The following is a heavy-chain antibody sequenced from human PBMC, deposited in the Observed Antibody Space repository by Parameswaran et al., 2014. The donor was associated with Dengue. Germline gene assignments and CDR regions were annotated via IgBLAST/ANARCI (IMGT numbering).Heavy chain of an antibody. CDR3: ARVQVGATTSFLDY. V-gene: IGHV3-48*03. Sequence: VRQAPGKGLEWVSYISSSGSTIYYADSVKGRFTISRDNAKNSLYLQMNSLRAEDTAVYYCARVQVGATTSFLDYWGQGTLVTVSS. CDR2: ISSSGSTI. D-gene: IGHD1-26*01. J-gene: IGHJ4*02.